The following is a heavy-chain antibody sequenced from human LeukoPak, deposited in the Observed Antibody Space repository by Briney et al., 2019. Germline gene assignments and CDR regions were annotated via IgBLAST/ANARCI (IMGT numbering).Heavy chain of an antibody. CDR2: ISGSGDST. D-gene: IGHD6-13*01. V-gene: IGHV3-23*01. Sequence: GGSLRLSCAASGFPFHNAWMNWVRHAPGKALEWVSAISGSGDSTYYGDAVKGRFTISRDNSKNTVYLQMNSLRAEDTAVYYCAKTRPLDSSSWSHGDYWGQGTLVTVSS. CDR1: GFPFHNAW. CDR3: AKTRPLDSSSWSHGDY. J-gene: IGHJ4*02.